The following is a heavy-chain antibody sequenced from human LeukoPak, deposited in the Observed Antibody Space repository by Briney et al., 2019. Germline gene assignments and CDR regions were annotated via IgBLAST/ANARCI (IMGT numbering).Heavy chain of an antibody. Sequence: SETLSLTCTVSGGSISSGDYYWSWIRQPPEKGLEWIGYIYYSGSTYYNPSLKSRVTISVDTSKNQFSLKLSSVTAADTAVYYCARSYCSSTSCSLGAFDIWGQGTMVTVSS. CDR3: ARSYCSSTSCSLGAFDI. J-gene: IGHJ3*02. D-gene: IGHD2-2*01. CDR2: IYYSGST. CDR1: GGSISSGDYY. V-gene: IGHV4-30-4*08.